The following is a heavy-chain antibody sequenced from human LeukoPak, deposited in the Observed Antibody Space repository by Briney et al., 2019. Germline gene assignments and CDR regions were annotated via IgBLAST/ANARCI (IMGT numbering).Heavy chain of an antibody. J-gene: IGHJ4*02. Sequence: ASVKVSCKTSGYTFTTHGISWVRQAPGQGLEWMGWITVYTGKTNYAQKFQGRVTMTTDTSTSTANMELRSLTSDDTAVYYCAREGWEPPRGYFDYWGQGTLVTVSS. CDR3: AREGWEPPRGYFDY. CDR2: ITVYTGKT. V-gene: IGHV1-18*01. CDR1: GYTFTTHG. D-gene: IGHD1-26*01.